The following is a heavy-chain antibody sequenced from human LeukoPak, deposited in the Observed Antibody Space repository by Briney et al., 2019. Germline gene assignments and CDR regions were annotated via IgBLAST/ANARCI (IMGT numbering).Heavy chain of an antibody. V-gene: IGHV4-34*01. J-gene: IGHJ4*02. Sequence: PSETLSLTCAVYGGSFSGYYWSWIRQPPGKGLEWIGEINHSGSTNYNPSLKSRVTISVDTSKNQFSLKLSSVTAADTAVYYCARVEWFGEFFRGGHQAVDYWGQGTLVTVSS. D-gene: IGHD3-10*01. CDR3: ARVEWFGEFFRGGHQAVDY. CDR2: INHSGST. CDR1: GGSFSGYY.